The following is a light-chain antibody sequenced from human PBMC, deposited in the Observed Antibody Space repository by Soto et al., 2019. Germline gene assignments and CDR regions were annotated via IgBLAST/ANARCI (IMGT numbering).Light chain of an antibody. CDR1: QTISNY. CDR2: GAS. V-gene: IGKV1-39*01. J-gene: IGKJ1*01. Sequence: DIQMTQSPSSLSASVGDRVTITCRASQTISNYLNWFQQTPGKAPRLLICGASSLQSGVPSRFSGSGSGTEFTLTISSLQPEDFATYYCQQSYGTPQTFGQGTKVEIK. CDR3: QQSYGTPQT.